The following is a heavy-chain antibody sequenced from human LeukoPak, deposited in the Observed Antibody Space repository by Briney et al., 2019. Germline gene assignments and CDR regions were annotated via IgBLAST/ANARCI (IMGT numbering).Heavy chain of an antibody. V-gene: IGHV1-69-2*01. Sequence: ASVKVSCKASGYTFTDYYIHWVQQAPGQGLEWMGLVDPEDGETIYAEKLQGRVTITTDTSTATAYMELSSLRSEDTAVYYCATLGNDFWRGYPSRAFDYWGQGTLVTVSS. CDR3: ATLGNDFWRGYPSRAFDY. J-gene: IGHJ4*02. CDR1: GYTFTDYY. CDR2: VDPEDGET. D-gene: IGHD3-3*01.